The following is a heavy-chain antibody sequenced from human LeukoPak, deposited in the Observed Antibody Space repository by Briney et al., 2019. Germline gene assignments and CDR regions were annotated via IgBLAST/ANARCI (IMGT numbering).Heavy chain of an antibody. D-gene: IGHD5-18*01. CDR1: GFTFSSYS. J-gene: IGHJ6*02. CDR3: ARGIQLWTTYYYYGMDV. V-gene: IGHV3-21*01. Sequence: GGSLRLSCAASGFTFSSYSMNWVRQAPGKGLEWVSSISSSSSYIYYADSVKGRFTISRGNAKNSLYLQMNSLRAEDTAVYYCARGIQLWTTYYYYGMDVWGQGTTVTVSS. CDR2: ISSSSSYI.